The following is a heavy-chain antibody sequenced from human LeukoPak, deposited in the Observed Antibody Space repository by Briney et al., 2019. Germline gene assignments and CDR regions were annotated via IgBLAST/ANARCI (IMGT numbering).Heavy chain of an antibody. CDR3: ARDRYYSYGYWGYYYYGMDV. CDR1: GFTFSSYA. Sequence: PRGSLRLSCAASGFTFSSYAMHWVRQAPGKGLEWVAVISYDGSNKYYADSVKGRFTISRDNSKNTLYLQMNSLRAEDTAVYYCARDRYYSYGYWGYYYYGMDVWGQGTTVTVSS. V-gene: IGHV3-30-3*01. CDR2: ISYDGSNK. D-gene: IGHD5-18*01. J-gene: IGHJ6*02.